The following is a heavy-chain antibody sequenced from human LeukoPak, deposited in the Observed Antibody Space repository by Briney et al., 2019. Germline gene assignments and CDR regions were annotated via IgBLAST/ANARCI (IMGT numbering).Heavy chain of an antibody. J-gene: IGHJ6*03. CDR1: VGSMTSNN. CDR2: ISGSGGST. V-gene: IGHV3-23*01. Sequence: TSGTLSLTCTVSVGSMTSNNWWSWVRQPPGKGLEWVSTISGSGGSTYYADSVKGRFTISRDNSKNTLYLQMNSLRAEDTAVYYCARVFRDTKYVWGSYRYYYYMDVWGKGTTVTISS. D-gene: IGHD3-16*01. CDR3: ARVFRDTKYVWGSYRYYYYMDV.